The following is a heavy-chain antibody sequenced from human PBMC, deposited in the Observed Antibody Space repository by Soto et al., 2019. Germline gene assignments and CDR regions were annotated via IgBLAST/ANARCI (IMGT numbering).Heavy chain of an antibody. J-gene: IGHJ4*02. CDR2: INAGNGNT. V-gene: IGHV1-3*01. CDR3: AGEDIVLMVYAFDY. Sequence: XSVKISCKASGYTFTNYAMHWVRQAPGRRLEWMGWINAGNGNTKYSQKFQGRVTITRDTSASTAYMELSSLRSEDTAVYYCAGEDIVLMVYAFDYWRQGPLVTVSS. CDR1: GYTFTNYA. D-gene: IGHD2-8*01.